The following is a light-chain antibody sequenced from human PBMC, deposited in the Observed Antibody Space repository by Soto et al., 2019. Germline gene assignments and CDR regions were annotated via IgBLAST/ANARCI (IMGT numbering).Light chain of an antibody. CDR3: ISYTSDDVRYV. V-gene: IGLV2-14*01. Sequence: QSLLTQPASVSGTPGQSSTISCPGSNRDGGIYDFVSWYQHHPGRAPKPIVSEVSHRPSGVSNRFSGSKSGNTASLTISGLQSEDEADYYCISYTSDDVRYVFGTGTKVTVL. J-gene: IGLJ1*01. CDR2: EVS. CDR1: NRDGGIYDF.